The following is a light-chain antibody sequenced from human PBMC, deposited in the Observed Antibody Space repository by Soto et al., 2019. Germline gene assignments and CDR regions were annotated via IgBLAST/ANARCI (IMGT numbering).Light chain of an antibody. Sequence: QSVLTQPPSVSGAPGQRVTISCTGTSSNIGAGYDTHWYQQPPGTAPKLVIYNNHNRPSGVPDRFSGSKSGTSGSLAITGLQAEDEADYFCQSYDGTLTGVIFGGGTKLTVL. CDR2: NNH. CDR1: SSNIGAGYD. CDR3: QSYDGTLTGVI. V-gene: IGLV1-40*01. J-gene: IGLJ2*01.